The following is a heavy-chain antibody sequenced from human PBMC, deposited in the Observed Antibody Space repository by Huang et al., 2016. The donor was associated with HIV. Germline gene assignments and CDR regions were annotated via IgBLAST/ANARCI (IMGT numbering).Heavy chain of an antibody. CDR3: AKGSMANAFDI. J-gene: IGHJ3*02. CDR1: GFTFCSYG. V-gene: IGHV3-30*02. Sequence: QVQLVESGGGVVQPGGSLRLSCAASGFTFCSYGMHWVRPAAGKGLELVAFIRYDGSNKYDADSVRGRFTISRDNSKNTLYLQMNSLRAEDTAVYYCAKGSMANAFDIWGQGTMVTVSS. CDR2: IRYDGSNK. D-gene: IGHD3-10*01.